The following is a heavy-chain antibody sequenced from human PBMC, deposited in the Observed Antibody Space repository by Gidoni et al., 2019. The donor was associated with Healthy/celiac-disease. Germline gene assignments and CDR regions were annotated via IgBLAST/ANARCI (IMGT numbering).Heavy chain of an antibody. CDR3: ARAEEWLREDFYYYYYGMDV. CDR1: GGTFSSYA. D-gene: IGHD5-12*01. V-gene: IGHV1-69*01. J-gene: IGHJ6*02. Sequence: QVQLVQSGAEVKKPGSSVKVSCKASGGTFSSYAISWVRQAPGQGLEWMGGIIPIFGTANYAQKFQGRVTITADESTSTAYMELSSLRSEDTAVYYCARAEEWLREDFYYYYYGMDVWGQGTTVTVSS. CDR2: IIPIFGTA.